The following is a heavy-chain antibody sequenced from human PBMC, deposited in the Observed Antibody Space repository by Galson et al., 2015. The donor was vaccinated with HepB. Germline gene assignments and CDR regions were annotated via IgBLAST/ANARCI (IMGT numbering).Heavy chain of an antibody. V-gene: IGHV6-1*01. J-gene: IGHJ6*02. CDR3: VRDTWDTSGSLYYGMGV. CDR2: TYYRSKWLN. Sequence: CAISGDSVSSNSAAWNWIRRSPSRGLEWLGRTYYRSKWLNNYAVSVTSRITINPDISKNQVSLLLSSVTPEDTAVYYCVRDTWDTSGSLYYGMGVWGQGTTATVSS. CDR1: GDSVSSNSAA. D-gene: IGHD6-19*01.